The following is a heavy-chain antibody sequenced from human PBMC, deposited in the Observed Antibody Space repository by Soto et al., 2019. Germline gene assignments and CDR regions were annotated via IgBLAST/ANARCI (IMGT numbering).Heavy chain of an antibody. J-gene: IGHJ4*02. Sequence: ETLSLTCTVSGGSISSSPYYWGWIRQPPGKGLEWIGSIYNSGSTNYNPSLKSRVTISVDTSKNQFSLKLSSVTAADTAVYYCARDWGYCSGGSCYSGFFFDYWGQGTLVTVSS. CDR3: ARDWGYCSGGSCYSGFFFDY. CDR1: GGSISSSPYY. D-gene: IGHD2-15*01. V-gene: IGHV4-39*07. CDR2: IYNSGST.